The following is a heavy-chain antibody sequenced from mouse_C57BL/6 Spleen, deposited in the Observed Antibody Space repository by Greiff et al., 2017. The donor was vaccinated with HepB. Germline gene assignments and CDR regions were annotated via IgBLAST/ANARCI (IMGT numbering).Heavy chain of an antibody. CDR2: ISSGSSTI. J-gene: IGHJ3*01. V-gene: IGHV5-17*01. D-gene: IGHD4-1*01. CDR3: ARPGLTGTAWFAY. CDR1: GFTFSDYG. Sequence: EVKLVESGGGLVKPGGSLKLSCAASGFTFSDYGMHWVRQAPEKGLEWVAYISSGSSTIYYADTVKGRFTISRDNAKNTLFLQMTSLRSEDTAMYYCARPGLTGTAWFAYWGQGTLVTVSA.